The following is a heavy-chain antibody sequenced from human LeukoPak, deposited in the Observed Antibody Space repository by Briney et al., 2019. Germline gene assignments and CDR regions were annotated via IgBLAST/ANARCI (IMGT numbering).Heavy chain of an antibody. CDR3: ARYSSSWTDAFDI. CDR2: IYSIGTT. CDR1: GGSINSYY. V-gene: IGHV4-4*07. J-gene: IGHJ3*02. D-gene: IGHD6-13*01. Sequence: SETLSLTCTVSGGSINSYYWSWIRQPAGKGLDWIGRIYSIGTTDYNPSLKSRVTMSVDTSKNQFSLKLTSVLAADTAVYYCARYSSSWTDAFDIWGQGTMVTVSS.